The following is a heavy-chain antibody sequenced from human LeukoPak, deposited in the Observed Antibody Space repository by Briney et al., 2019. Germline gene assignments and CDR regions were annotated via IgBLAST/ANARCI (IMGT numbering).Heavy chain of an antibody. CDR1: GYTFTSYG. D-gene: IGHD3-22*01. Sequence: ASVKVSCKASGYTFTSYGISWVRQAPGQGLERMGWISAYNGNTNYAQKLQGRVTMTTDTSTSTAYMELRSLRSDDTAVYYCARSLAGYYDSSGYYPFDYWGQGTLVTVSS. V-gene: IGHV1-18*01. CDR3: ARSLAGYYDSSGYYPFDY. J-gene: IGHJ4*02. CDR2: ISAYNGNT.